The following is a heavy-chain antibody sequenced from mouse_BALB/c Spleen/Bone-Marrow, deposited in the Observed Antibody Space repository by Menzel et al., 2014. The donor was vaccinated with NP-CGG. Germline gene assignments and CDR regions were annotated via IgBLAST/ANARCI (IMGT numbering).Heavy chain of an antibody. CDR3: ARERDYDWFAY. V-gene: IGHV5-6-5*01. J-gene: IGHJ3*01. CDR1: GFTFSSYA. D-gene: IGHD2-4*01. Sequence: VMLVESGGGLVKPGGSLKLSCAASGFTFSSYAMSWVRQTPEKRLGWVASINNGGSTYYPDSVKGRFTISRDNARNILFLQMSSLRSEDTAMYYCARERDYDWFAYWGQGTLVTVSA. CDR2: INNGGST.